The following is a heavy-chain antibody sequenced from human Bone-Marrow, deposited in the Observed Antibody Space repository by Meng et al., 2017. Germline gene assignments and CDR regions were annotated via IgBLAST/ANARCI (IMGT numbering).Heavy chain of an antibody. D-gene: IGHD3-10*01. Sequence: QVQLQESGPGLVKPSRTLSLPCAVAGGSIISINWWTWVRQPPGKGLEWIGEIFHTGNTNFHPSLKSRVTISVDKSKNQFSLKLNSVTAADTAVYYCARVDWSGGNPIDSWGQGTLVTVSS. J-gene: IGHJ4*02. CDR3: ARVDWSGGNPIDS. V-gene: IGHV4-4*02. CDR2: IFHTGNT. CDR1: GGSIISINW.